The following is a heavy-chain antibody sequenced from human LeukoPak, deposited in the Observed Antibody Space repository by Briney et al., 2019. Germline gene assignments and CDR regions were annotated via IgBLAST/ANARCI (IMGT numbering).Heavy chain of an antibody. Sequence: GGSLRLSCAASGFTFSSYAMSGVRQAPGKGLEWVSAISGSGGSTYYADSVKGRFTISKDNSKNTLFLQRNSLRAEDTAVYYCAKDGGDYGGHWGQGTLVTVSS. CDR1: GFTFSSYA. D-gene: IGHD4/OR15-4a*01. CDR2: ISGSGGST. CDR3: AKDGGDYGGH. V-gene: IGHV3-23*01. J-gene: IGHJ4*02.